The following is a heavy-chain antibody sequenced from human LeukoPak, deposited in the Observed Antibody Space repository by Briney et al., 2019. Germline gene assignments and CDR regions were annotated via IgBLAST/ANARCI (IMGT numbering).Heavy chain of an antibody. CDR3: ARGALDYGDFTQYYFDY. J-gene: IGHJ4*02. D-gene: IGHD4-17*01. CDR1: GGTFSSYA. Sequence: GASVKVSCKASGGTFSSYAISWVRQAPGQGLEWMGGIIPIFGTANYAQKFQGRVTITADESTSTAYMELSSLRSEDTAVYYCARGALDYGDFTQYYFDYWGQGTLVTVSS. CDR2: IIPIFGTA. V-gene: IGHV1-69*13.